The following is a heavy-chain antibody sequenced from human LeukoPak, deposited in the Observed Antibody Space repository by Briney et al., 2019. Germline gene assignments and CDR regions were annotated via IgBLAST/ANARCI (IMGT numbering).Heavy chain of an antibody. D-gene: IGHD3-10*01. CDR2: IYYSGST. J-gene: IGHJ5*02. V-gene: IGHV4-61*01. CDR1: GGSISSSSYY. CDR3: ARGVTMVRGVIVGWFDP. Sequence: PSETLSLTCTVSGGSISSSSYYWSWIRQPPGKGLEWIGYIYYSGSTNYNPSLKSRVTISVDTSKNQFSLKLSSVTAADTAVYYCARGVTMVRGVIVGWFDPWGQGTLVTVSS.